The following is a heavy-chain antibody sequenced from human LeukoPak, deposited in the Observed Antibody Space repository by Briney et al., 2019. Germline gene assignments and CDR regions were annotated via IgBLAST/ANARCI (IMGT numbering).Heavy chain of an antibody. D-gene: IGHD6-13*01. CDR3: AREYGSSSSWTKHDDAFDI. CDR1: GYTFTGYY. Sequence: ASVKVSCKASGYTFTGYYMHWVRQAPGQGLEWMGWINPNSGGTNYAQKFKGRVTMTRDTSISTAYMELSRLTSDDTAVYYCAREYGSSSSWTKHDDAFDIWGQGTMVTVSS. J-gene: IGHJ3*02. V-gene: IGHV1-2*02. CDR2: INPNSGGT.